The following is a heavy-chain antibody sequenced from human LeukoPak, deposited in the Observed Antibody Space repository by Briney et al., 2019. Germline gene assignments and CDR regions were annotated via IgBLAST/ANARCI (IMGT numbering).Heavy chain of an antibody. V-gene: IGHV1-8*01. J-gene: IGHJ5*02. CDR1: GYTFASYD. Sequence: GASVKVSCNASGYTFASYDINWVRQATGQGLEWMGWMNPNSGNTGYAQKFQGRVTMTRNTSISTAYMELSSLRSEDTAVYYCARGRGRSRSSGWRNWFDPWGQGTLVTVSS. D-gene: IGHD6-19*01. CDR2: MNPNSGNT. CDR3: ARGRGRSRSSGWRNWFDP.